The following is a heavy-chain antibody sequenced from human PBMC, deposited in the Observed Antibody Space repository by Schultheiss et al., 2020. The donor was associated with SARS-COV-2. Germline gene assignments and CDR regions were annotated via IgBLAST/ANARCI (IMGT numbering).Heavy chain of an antibody. D-gene: IGHD1-26*01. J-gene: IGHJ5*02. CDR3: ARIVGATNFWFDP. CDR1: GGSISSYY. V-gene: IGHV4-59*08. Sequence: SQTLSLTCTVSGGSISSYYWSWIRQHPGKGLEWIGYIYYSGSTYYNPSLKSLVTISVDTSKNQFSLKLSSVTAADTAVYYCARIVGATNFWFDPWGQGTLVTVSS. CDR2: IYYSGST.